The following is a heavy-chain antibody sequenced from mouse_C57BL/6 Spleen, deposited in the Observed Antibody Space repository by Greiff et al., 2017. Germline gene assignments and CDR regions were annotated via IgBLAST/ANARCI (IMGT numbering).Heavy chain of an antibody. V-gene: IGHV14-3*01. Sequence: VQLQQSVAELVRPGASVKLSCTASGFNIKNTYMHWVKQRPEQGLEWIGRIDPANGNTKYAPKFQGKATITADTSSNTAYLPLSSLTSEDTAIYYCAMITTVVADAMDYWGQGTSVTVSS. J-gene: IGHJ4*01. CDR3: AMITTVVADAMDY. CDR2: IDPANGNT. CDR1: GFNIKNTY. D-gene: IGHD1-1*01.